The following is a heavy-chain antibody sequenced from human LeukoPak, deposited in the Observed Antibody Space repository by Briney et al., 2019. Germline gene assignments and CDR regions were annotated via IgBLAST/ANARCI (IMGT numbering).Heavy chain of an antibody. V-gene: IGHV3-23*01. D-gene: IGHD3-3*01. CDR2: ISGSGGNT. CDR1: GFTFSTYA. CDR3: ARGRTSNGYYRSDAFDI. Sequence: GGSLRLSCAASGFTFSTYAFTWVRQAPGKGLEWVSVISGSGGNTYYADSVKGRFTFSRDNSKKTLYLQMNSLRAEDTAVYYCARGRTSNGYYRSDAFDIWGQGTMVTVSS. J-gene: IGHJ3*02.